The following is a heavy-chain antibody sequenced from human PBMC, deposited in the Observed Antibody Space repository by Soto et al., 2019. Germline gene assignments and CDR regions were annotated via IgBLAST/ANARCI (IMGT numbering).Heavy chain of an antibody. V-gene: IGHV5-51*01. D-gene: IGHD6-19*01. J-gene: IGHJ6*01. Sequence: VESLKISCKRSLYRFTSYWIAWLRQMPGKGLEWMGIIYPGDSDTRYSPSFQGQFTISADKSISTAYLQWSSLKASDTDMYYCSRPRPAGAQYYYYGMDVCAQGTTVTVYS. CDR2: IYPGDSDT. CDR3: SRPRPAGAQYYYYGMDV. CDR1: LYRFTSYW.